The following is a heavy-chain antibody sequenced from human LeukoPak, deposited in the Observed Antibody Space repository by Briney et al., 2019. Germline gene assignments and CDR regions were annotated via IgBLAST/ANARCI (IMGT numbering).Heavy chain of an antibody. Sequence: ASVKVSCKVSGYTLTELSMHWVRQAPGKGLEWMGGFDPEDGETIYAQKFQGRVTMTEDTSTDTAYMELSSPRSEDTAVYYCAKVAAAGHYFDYWGQGTLVTVSS. J-gene: IGHJ4*02. CDR1: GYTLTELS. D-gene: IGHD6-13*01. CDR2: FDPEDGET. V-gene: IGHV1-24*01. CDR3: AKVAAAGHYFDY.